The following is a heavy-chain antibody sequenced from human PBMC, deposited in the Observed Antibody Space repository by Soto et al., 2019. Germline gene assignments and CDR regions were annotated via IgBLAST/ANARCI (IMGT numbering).Heavy chain of an antibody. D-gene: IGHD3-9*01. CDR1: GGSISNTDHF. J-gene: IGHJ4*02. V-gene: IGHV4-39*01. CDR3: VRQVTSDILAPPCLLDK. CDR2: IYYTGTT. Sequence: QLQLRESGPGLVKSSETLSLTCTVSGGSISNTDHFWGWIRQPPGKGLEWIGSIYYTGTTYYSPSPKSRVTMSVAASNNKFFPNPSSVTAADVAVYYCVRQVTSDILAPPCLLDKWGQGSLVIVSS.